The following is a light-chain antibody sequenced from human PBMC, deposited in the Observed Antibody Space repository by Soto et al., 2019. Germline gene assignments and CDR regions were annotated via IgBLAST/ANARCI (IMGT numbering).Light chain of an antibody. J-gene: IGKJ1*01. CDR1: QSVNNN. CDR3: QQYNEWWT. Sequence: EVLMTQSPATLSVSPGERATLSCRASQSVNNNLAWYQQKPGQAPRLLIYGASTRATGIPARFSGSGSGTDFTLTITSLESEDFAVYYCQQYNEWWTFGQGTKV. V-gene: IGKV3D-15*01. CDR2: GAS.